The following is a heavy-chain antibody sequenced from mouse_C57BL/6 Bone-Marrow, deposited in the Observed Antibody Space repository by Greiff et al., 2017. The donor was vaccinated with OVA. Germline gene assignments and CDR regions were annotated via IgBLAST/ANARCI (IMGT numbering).Heavy chain of an antibody. CDR3: ARPLFITTVVAGVDFFDD. D-gene: IGHD1-1*01. CDR1: GYTFTSYG. Sequence: QVQLQQSGAELARPGASVKLSCKASGYTFTSYGISWVKQRTGQGLEWIGEIYPRSGNTYYNEKFKGKATLTADKSSSTAYMELRSLTSEDSAVYFCARPLFITTVVAGVDFFDDWGQGTTLTVSS. V-gene: IGHV1-81*01. J-gene: IGHJ2*01. CDR2: IYPRSGNT.